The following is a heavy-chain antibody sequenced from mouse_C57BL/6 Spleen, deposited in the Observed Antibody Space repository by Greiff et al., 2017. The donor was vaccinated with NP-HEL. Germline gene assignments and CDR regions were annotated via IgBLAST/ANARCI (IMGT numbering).Heavy chain of an antibody. V-gene: IGHV5-4*03. CDR2: ISDGGSYT. D-gene: IGHD2-1*01. CDR3: ARHGNYDAMDY. Sequence: EVKVVESGGGLVKPGGSLKLSCAASGFTFSSYAMSWVRQTPEKRLEWVATISDGGSYTYYPDNVKGRFTISRDNAKNNLYLQMRHLKSEDTAMYYCARHGNYDAMDYWGQGTSVTVSS. J-gene: IGHJ4*01. CDR1: GFTFSSYA.